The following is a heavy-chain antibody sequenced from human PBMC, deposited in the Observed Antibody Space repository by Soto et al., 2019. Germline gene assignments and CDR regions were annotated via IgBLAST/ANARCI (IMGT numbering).Heavy chain of an antibody. J-gene: IGHJ4*02. CDR1: GFTFSSYG. CDR2: ISYDGSNK. Sequence: PGGSLRLSCAASGFTFSSYGMHWVRQAPGKGLEWVAVISYDGSNKYYADSVKGRFTISRDNSKNTLYLQMNSLRAEDTAVYYYAKDPSYWGQGTLVTVSS. CDR3: AKDPSY. V-gene: IGHV3-30*18.